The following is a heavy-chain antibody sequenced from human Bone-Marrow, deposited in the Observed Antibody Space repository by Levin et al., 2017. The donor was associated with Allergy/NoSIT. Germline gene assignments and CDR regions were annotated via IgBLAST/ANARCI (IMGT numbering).Heavy chain of an antibody. CDR3: ARGGCSATSCLDY. J-gene: IGHJ4*02. Sequence: PGGSLRLSCAASGLTFSSYYMHWVRQAPGKGLAWVSNIHTDTSVTNYADSVKGRFTISRDNAKNTLYLQMNSLRAEDTAVYYCARGGCSATSCLDYWGQGTLVTVSS. CDR2: IHTDTSVT. V-gene: IGHV3-74*01. CDR1: GLTFSSYY. D-gene: IGHD2-15*01.